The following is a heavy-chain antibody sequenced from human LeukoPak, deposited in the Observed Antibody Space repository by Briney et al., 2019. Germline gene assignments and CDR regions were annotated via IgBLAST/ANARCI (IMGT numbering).Heavy chain of an antibody. D-gene: IGHD3-10*01. V-gene: IGHV4-34*01. CDR2: INHSGST. J-gene: IGHJ5*02. CDR1: GGSFSGYY. CDR3: AAITMVRGVPYDWFDP. Sequence: SETLSLTCAVYGGSFSGYYWSWIRQPPGKGLEWIGEINHSGSTNYNPSLKSRVTISVDTSKNQFSLKLSSVTAAYTAVYYCAAITMVRGVPYDWFDPWGQGTLVTVSS.